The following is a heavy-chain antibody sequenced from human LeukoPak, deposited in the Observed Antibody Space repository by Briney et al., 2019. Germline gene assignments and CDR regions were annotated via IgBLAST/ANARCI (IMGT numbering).Heavy chain of an antibody. J-gene: IGHJ4*02. D-gene: IGHD5-24*01. CDR1: GFTFSSYA. V-gene: IGHV3-30*04. CDR2: ISYDGSNK. CDR3: DRGGWLQFGVFDY. Sequence: GGSLRLSCAAPGFTFSSYAMPWVRQAPGKGLEWVAVISYDGSNKYYADSVKGRFTISRDNSKNTLYLQMNSLRAEDTAVYYRDRGGWLQFGVFDYWGQGTLVTVSS.